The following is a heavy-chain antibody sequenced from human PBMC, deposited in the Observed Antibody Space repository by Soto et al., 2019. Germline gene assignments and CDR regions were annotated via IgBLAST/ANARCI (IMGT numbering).Heavy chain of an antibody. V-gene: IGHV4-31*02. CDR2: IYYSGST. D-gene: IGHD1-1*01. Sequence: LCGGSISSGGYYWSWIRQHPGKGLEWIGYIYYSGSTYYNPSLKSRVTISVDTSKNQFSLKLSSVTAADTAVYYCARGLGTYYYYGMDVWGQGTTVTVSS. CDR3: ARGLGTYYYYGMDV. J-gene: IGHJ6*02. CDR1: GGSISSGGYY.